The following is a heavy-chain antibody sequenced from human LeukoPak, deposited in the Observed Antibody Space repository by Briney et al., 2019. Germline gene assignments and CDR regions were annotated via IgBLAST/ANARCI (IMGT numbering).Heavy chain of an antibody. CDR3: ARLKRFGELFLFDY. CDR2: TYHSGST. V-gene: IGHV4-4*02. Sequence: SGTLSLTCAVSGGSISSSNWWSWVRQPPGKGLEWIGETYHSGSTNYNPSLKSRVTISVDKSKNQFSLKLSSVTAADTAVYYCARLKRFGELFLFDYWGQGTLVTVSS. CDR1: GGSISSSNW. J-gene: IGHJ4*02. D-gene: IGHD3-10*01.